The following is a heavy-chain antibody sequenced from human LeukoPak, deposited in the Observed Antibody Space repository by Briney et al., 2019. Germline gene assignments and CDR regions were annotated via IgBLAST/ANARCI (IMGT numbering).Heavy chain of an antibody. Sequence: ASVKVSCKASGYTFTSYDINWVRQATGQGLEWMGWMNPNSGNTGYAQKFQGRVTMTRNTSISTAYMELSSLRSEDTAVYYCARGDCSSTSCHNWFDPWGQGTLVTVSS. CDR1: GYTFTSYD. J-gene: IGHJ5*02. CDR3: ARGDCSSTSCHNWFDP. D-gene: IGHD2-2*01. V-gene: IGHV1-8*01. CDR2: MNPNSGNT.